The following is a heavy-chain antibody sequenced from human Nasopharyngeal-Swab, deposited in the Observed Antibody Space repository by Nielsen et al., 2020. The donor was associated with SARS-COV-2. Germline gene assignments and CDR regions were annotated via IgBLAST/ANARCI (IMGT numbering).Heavy chain of an antibody. J-gene: IGHJ4*02. CDR2: IDWDDDK. Sequence: WIRQPPGKALEWLARIDWDDDKYYSTSLKTRLTISKDTSKNQVVLTMTNMDPVDTATYYCARLTYYYDSSGYYYGRFDYWGQGTLVPSPQ. V-gene: IGHV2-70*11. CDR3: ARLTYYYDSSGYYYGRFDY. D-gene: IGHD3-22*01.